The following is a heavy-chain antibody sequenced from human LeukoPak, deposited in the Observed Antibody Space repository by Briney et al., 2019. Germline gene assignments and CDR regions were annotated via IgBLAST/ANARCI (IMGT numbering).Heavy chain of an antibody. J-gene: IGHJ4*02. Sequence: ASVKVSCKASGYKFTSYGITWVRQAPGQGLEWMGWINTYNGNTNFVQKLQGRVTMTTDTSTSTAYLELRSLRSDDTALYYCARESPALSPTAPRGYYFANWGQGTLVPVSS. D-gene: IGHD1-1*01. CDR3: ARESPALSPTAPRGYYFAN. CDR1: GYKFTSYG. V-gene: IGHV1-18*01. CDR2: INTYNGNT.